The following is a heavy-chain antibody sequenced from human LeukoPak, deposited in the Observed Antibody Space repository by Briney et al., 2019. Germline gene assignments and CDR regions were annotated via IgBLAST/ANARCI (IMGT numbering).Heavy chain of an antibody. V-gene: IGHV4-31*03. Sequence: PSETLSLTCTVSGGSISSGGYYWSWIRQHPGKGLEWIGYIYYSGSTYYNPSLKSRVAISVDTSKNQFSLKLSSVTAADTAVYYCARVGSTNWFDPWGQGTLVTVSS. J-gene: IGHJ5*02. CDR1: GGSISSGGYY. CDR2: IYYSGST. CDR3: ARVGSTNWFDP. D-gene: IGHD3-10*01.